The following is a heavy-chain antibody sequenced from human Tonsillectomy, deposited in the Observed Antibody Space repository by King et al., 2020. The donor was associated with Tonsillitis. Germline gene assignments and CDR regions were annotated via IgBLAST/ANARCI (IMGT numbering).Heavy chain of an antibody. D-gene: IGHD1-26*01. V-gene: IGHV3-66*04. CDR2: IYSGGST. Sequence: VQLVESGGGLVQPGGSLRLSCAASGFTVSGNYMSWLRQAPGKGLEWVSVIYSGGSTYYADSVKGRFTIPRDNSKNTLYLQMNSLRAEDTALYYCARHRGVGTTEVAVEICGQGTMVTASS. J-gene: IGHJ3*02. CDR1: GFTVSGNY. CDR3: ARHRGVGTTEVAVEI.